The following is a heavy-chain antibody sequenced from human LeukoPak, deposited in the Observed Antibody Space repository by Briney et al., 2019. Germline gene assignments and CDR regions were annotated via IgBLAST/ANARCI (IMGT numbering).Heavy chain of an antibody. CDR3: AKRQGLGYCSSTSCPDAFDI. Sequence: GGSLRLSCAASGFTFSSYAMSWVRQDPGKGLEWVSAISGSAGSTYYADSVKGRFTISRDNSKNTLYLQMNSLRAGDTAVYYCAKRQGLGYCSSTSCPDAFDIWGQGTMVTASS. CDR2: ISGSAGST. D-gene: IGHD2-2*01. CDR1: GFTFSSYA. J-gene: IGHJ3*02. V-gene: IGHV3-23*01.